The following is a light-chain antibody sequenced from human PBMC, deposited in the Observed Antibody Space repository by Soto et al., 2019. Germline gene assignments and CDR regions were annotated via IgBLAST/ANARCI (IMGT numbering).Light chain of an antibody. CDR3: TSYTSSNTYV. CDR1: SSDVGYYNY. CDR2: DIT. V-gene: IGLV2-14*01. Sequence: QSVLTQPASVSGSPGQSITISCTGTSSDVGYYNYVSWYQQRPGKAPKLMIYDITTRPSGVSYRFSGSKSGNTASLTISGLQAEDEADHYCTSYTSSNTYVFGTGTKVTVL. J-gene: IGLJ1*01.